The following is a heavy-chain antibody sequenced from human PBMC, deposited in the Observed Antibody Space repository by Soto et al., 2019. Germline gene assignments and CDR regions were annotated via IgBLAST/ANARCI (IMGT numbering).Heavy chain of an antibody. CDR3: ARESFATYYYYGMDV. Sequence: GASVKVSCKASGYTFTAYYMHWVRQAPGQGLEWMGIINPSGGSTSYAQKFQGRVSMTGDTSTSTFYMELSSLEFEDTALYYCARESFATYYYYGMDVWGQGTTVTVSS. CDR2: INPSGGST. J-gene: IGHJ6*02. V-gene: IGHV1-46*01. CDR1: GYTFTAYY.